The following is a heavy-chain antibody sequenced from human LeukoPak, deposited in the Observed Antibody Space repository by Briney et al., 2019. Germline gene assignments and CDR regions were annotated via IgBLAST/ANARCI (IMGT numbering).Heavy chain of an antibody. CDR3: ARDSCGGGDCWRYFEY. J-gene: IGHJ4*02. D-gene: IGHD2-21*02. CDR2: ISRNGDFT. CDR1: GFTFSTYA. Sequence: PGGSLRLSCAASGFTFSTYAMHWVRQAPGKGLEYVSAISRNGDFTYYANSVKGRFTISRDNSKNTLYLQMGSLTSEDMAVYFCARDSCGGGDCWRYFEYWGQGILVTVSS. V-gene: IGHV3-64*01.